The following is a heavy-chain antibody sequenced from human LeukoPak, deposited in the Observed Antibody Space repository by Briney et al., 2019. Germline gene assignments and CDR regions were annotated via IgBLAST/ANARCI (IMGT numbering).Heavy chain of an antibody. CDR2: IYTSGST. V-gene: IGHV4-61*02. CDR1: GGSISSGSYY. D-gene: IGHD6-19*01. CDR3: ARDSHPSSGWYRVGWFDP. J-gene: IGHJ5*02. Sequence: PSETLSLTCTVSGGSISSGSYYWSWIRQPAGKGLEWIGRIYTSGSTNYNPSLKSRVTISVDTSKNQFSLKLSSVTAADTAVYYCARDSHPSSGWYRVGWFDPWGQGTLVTVSS.